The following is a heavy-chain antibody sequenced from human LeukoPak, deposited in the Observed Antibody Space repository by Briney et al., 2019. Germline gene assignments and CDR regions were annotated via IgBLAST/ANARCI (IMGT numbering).Heavy chain of an antibody. D-gene: IGHD1-26*01. J-gene: IGHJ5*02. Sequence: SETLSLTCSVSDGPFNSYYWRWIRQPPGKALEGIGYLHCCYHTHYNPSLKRRLTTSLDTSKNQFSLKLSSVTAAATAVYCCARLGSYSDHWGQGTLVTVSS. CDR2: LHCCYHT. CDR3: ARLGSYSDH. CDR1: DGPFNSYY. V-gene: IGHV4-59*08.